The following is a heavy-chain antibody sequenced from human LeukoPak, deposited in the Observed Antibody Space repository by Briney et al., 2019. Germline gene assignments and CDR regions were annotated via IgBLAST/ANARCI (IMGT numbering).Heavy chain of an antibody. J-gene: IGHJ5*02. D-gene: IGHD2-2*01. Sequence: SETLSHTCAVYGGSFSGYYWSWIRQPPGKGLEWIGEINHSGSTNYNPSLKSRVTISVDTSKNQFSLKLSSVTAADTAVYYCARRKRSGCSSTSCLLNWFDPWGQGTLVTVSS. CDR3: ARRKRSGCSSTSCLLNWFDP. V-gene: IGHV4-34*01. CDR2: INHSGST. CDR1: GGSFSGYY.